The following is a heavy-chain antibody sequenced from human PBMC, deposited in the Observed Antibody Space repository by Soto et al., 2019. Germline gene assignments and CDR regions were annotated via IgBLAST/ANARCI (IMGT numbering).Heavy chain of an antibody. CDR1: GFTFSSYG. J-gene: IGHJ4*02. CDR2: IWYDGSNK. Sequence: GGSLRLSCAASGFTFSSYGMHWVRQAPGKGLEWVAVIWYDGSNKYYADSVKGRFTISRDNSKNTLYLQMNSLRAEDTAVYYCARDKSRSVWQLAEKATFDYWGQGTLVTVSS. V-gene: IGHV3-33*01. CDR3: ARDKSRSVWQLAEKATFDY. D-gene: IGHD1-26*01.